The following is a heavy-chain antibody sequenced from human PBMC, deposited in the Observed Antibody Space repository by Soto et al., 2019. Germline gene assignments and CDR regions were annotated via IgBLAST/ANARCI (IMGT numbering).Heavy chain of an antibody. V-gene: IGHV3-74*01. Sequence: GSLRLSCAASGFTFSSYWMHWVRQAPGKGLVWVSRINSDGSSTSYADSVKGRFTISRDNAKNTLYLQMNSLRAEDTAVYYCARAHKYSSGWYPPYYGMDVWGQGTTVTVS. D-gene: IGHD6-19*01. CDR1: GFTFSSYW. CDR3: ARAHKYSSGWYPPYYGMDV. J-gene: IGHJ6*02. CDR2: INSDGSST.